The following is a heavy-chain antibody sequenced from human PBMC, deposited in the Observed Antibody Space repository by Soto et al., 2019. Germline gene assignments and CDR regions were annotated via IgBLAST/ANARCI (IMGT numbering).Heavy chain of an antibody. CDR3: ARGHEYGGNCDAGAV. V-gene: IGHV1-69*13. CDR1: GGTFRTES. D-gene: IGHD2-21*01. CDR2: ILPFFGTA. J-gene: IGHJ3*01. Sequence: QVHLVQSGAEVKKPGSSVKVSCKYSGGTFRTESINWVRQAPGQGLEWMGGILPFFGTADYAPRLQGRVTITADGSTTTASMELSSLTAHDTAVYFCARGHEYGGNCDAGAVGGQWTMVTVSP.